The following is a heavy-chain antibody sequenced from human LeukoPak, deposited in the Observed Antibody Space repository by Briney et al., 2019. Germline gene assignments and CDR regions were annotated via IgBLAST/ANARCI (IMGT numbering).Heavy chain of an antibody. V-gene: IGHV3-30*03. J-gene: IGHJ3*02. CDR2: ISYDGGQK. Sequence: PGGSLRLSCAASGFDFSAFGMNWVRQAPGKGLEWVAVISYDGGQKYYADSVKGRFTISRDNSKNTVYLQMNSLRAEDTAVYYCAAHSRENYDSSGGAFDIWGQGTMVTVSS. CDR3: AAHSRENYDSSGGAFDI. CDR1: GFDFSAFG. D-gene: IGHD3-22*01.